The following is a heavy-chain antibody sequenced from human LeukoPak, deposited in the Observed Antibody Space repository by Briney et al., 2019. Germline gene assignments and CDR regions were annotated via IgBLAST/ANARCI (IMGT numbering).Heavy chain of an antibody. Sequence: GGSLRLSCAASGFTFSSYGMSWVRQAPGKGLEWVSAISGSGGSTYYADSVKGRFTISRDNSNNTLYLQMNSLTAGDTAVYYCARDFEAGDGHWSFDLWGRGILVTVFS. CDR2: ISGSGGST. V-gene: IGHV3-23*01. D-gene: IGHD4-17*01. CDR1: GFTFSSYG. J-gene: IGHJ2*01. CDR3: ARDFEAGDGHWSFDL.